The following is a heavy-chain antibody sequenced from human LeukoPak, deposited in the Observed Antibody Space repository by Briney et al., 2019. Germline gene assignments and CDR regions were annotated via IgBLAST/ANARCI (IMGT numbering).Heavy chain of an antibody. Sequence: PGGSLRLSCTASGFTFNSYTISWVREAPGKGLEWVSSISGSGNYIYHAASVKGRFTISRDDAQNSVYLQMNSLKDEDTAVYHCARSRSSSPYDKNLNYWGQGTLVVVSS. CDR1: GFTFNSYT. CDR2: ISGSGNYI. CDR3: ARSRSSSPYDKNLNY. D-gene: IGHD3-10*01. J-gene: IGHJ4*02. V-gene: IGHV3-21*01.